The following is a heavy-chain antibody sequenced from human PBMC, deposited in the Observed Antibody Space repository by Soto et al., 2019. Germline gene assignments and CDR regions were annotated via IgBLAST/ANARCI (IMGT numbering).Heavy chain of an antibody. CDR1: GFTFSSYG. V-gene: IGHV3-30*18. J-gene: IGHJ4*02. CDR3: AKVFTLERPSSSAYYEEDY. D-gene: IGHD3-22*01. CDR2: ISYDGSNK. Sequence: QVQLVESGGGVVQPGRSLRLSCAASGFTFSSYGMHWVRQAPGKGLEWVAVISYDGSNKYYADSVKGRFTISRDNSKNTLYLQMNSLRAEDTAVYYCAKVFTLERPSSSAYYEEDYWGQGTLVTVSS.